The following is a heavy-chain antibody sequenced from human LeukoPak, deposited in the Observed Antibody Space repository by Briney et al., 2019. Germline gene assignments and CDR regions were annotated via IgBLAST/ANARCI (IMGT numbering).Heavy chain of an antibody. CDR3: ARGSSGWSYFDY. J-gene: IGHJ4*02. D-gene: IGHD6-19*01. V-gene: IGHV1-18*01. CDR1: GYTFTSYG. Sequence: ASVKVSLKASGYTFTSYGISWVRKAPGQGLEWMGWISAYNGNTNYAQKLQGRVTMTTDTSTSTAYMELRSLRSDDTAVYYCARGSSGWSYFDYWGQGTLVTVSS. CDR2: ISAYNGNT.